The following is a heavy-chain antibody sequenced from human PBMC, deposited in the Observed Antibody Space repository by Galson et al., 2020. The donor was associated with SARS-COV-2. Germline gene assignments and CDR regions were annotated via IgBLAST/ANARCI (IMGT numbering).Heavy chain of an antibody. CDR2: ISSSSSYI. V-gene: IGHV3-21*01. Sequence: GESLKISCAASGFTFSSYSMNWVRQAPGKGLEWVSSISSSSSYIYYADSVKGRFTISRDNAKNSLYLQMNSLRAEDTAVYYCARPYSGSYSASDYWGQGTLVTVSS. D-gene: IGHD1-26*01. CDR3: ARPYSGSYSASDY. J-gene: IGHJ4*02. CDR1: GFTFSSYS.